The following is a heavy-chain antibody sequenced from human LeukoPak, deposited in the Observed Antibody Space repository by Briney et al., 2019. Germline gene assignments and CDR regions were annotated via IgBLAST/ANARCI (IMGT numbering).Heavy chain of an antibody. CDR2: IYSGGST. J-gene: IGHJ4*02. V-gene: IGHV3-66*01. CDR3: ARGGPAAGRFDY. D-gene: IGHD6-13*01. Sequence: GGSLRLSCVASGFTLRSYVMNWVRQAPGKGLEWVSVIYSGGSTYYADSVKGRFTISRDNSKNTLYLQMNSLRAEDTAVYYCARGGPAAGRFDYWGQGTLVTVSS. CDR1: GFTLRSYV.